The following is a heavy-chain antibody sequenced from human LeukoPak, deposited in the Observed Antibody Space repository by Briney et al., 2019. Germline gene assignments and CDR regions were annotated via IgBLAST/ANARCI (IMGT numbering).Heavy chain of an antibody. V-gene: IGHV3-53*01. D-gene: IGHD3-10*01. CDR3: ARDRDRGVRGVIFDY. CDR2: IYSGGST. CDR1: GFTVSSNY. Sequence: GGSLRLSCAASGFTVSSNYMSWVRQAPGKGLEWVSVIYSGGSTYYADSVKGRFTISRDNSKNTLYLQMNSLRAEDTAVYYCARDRDRGVRGVIFDYWGQGTLVTVSS. J-gene: IGHJ4*02.